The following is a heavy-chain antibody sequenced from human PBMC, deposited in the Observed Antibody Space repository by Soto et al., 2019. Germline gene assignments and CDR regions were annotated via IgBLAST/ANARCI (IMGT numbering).Heavy chain of an antibody. Sequence: PGESLKISCEGSGYKFTSYWISWVRQMPGKGLEWMGGIDPSDSYTNYSPSFQGHATISADKSINTAYLQWSSLKASDTAMYYCARRSGSYRDNDAFDIWGQGTMVTVSS. CDR2: IDPSDSYT. CDR3: ARRSGSYRDNDAFDI. CDR1: GYKFTSYW. J-gene: IGHJ3*02. D-gene: IGHD1-26*01. V-gene: IGHV5-10-1*01.